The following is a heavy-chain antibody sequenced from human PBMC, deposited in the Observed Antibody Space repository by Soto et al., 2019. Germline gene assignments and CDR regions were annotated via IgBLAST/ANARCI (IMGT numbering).Heavy chain of an antibody. D-gene: IGHD3-10*02. V-gene: IGHV3-15*01. CDR3: TTDGTGMSGGDY. CDR2: IKNKADGGTT. Sequence: EVQLVESGGGLVKPGGSLTISCTTSDFPFFNGWMSWVRRAPGRGLEWVGRIKNKADGGTTDYAGPVKGRFTISRDDSKDTMYLHMNSLQNEDTGVYYFTTDGTGMSGGDYWGQGTPVTVSS. CDR1: DFPFFNGW. J-gene: IGHJ4*02.